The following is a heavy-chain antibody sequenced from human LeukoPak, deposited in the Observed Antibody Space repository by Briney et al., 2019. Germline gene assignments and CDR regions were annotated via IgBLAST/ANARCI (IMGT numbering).Heavy chain of an antibody. D-gene: IGHD3-10*01. CDR3: AREVYYYSSGSYYNFDY. V-gene: IGHV4-4*07. CDR1: DASISTYY. J-gene: IGHJ4*02. CDR2: ISSSGNT. Sequence: SETLSLTCTVSDASISTYYWSWIRQPAGKGLEWSGHISSSGNTNYNPSLKSRVTMSVDTSKNHFSLKLTSVTAADTAVYYCAREVYYYSSGSYYNFDYWGQGTLVTVSS.